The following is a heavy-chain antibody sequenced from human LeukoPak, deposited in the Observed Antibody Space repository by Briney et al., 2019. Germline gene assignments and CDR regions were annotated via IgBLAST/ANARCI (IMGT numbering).Heavy chain of an antibody. CDR1: GFTFSNYE. J-gene: IGHJ4*02. D-gene: IGHD1-26*01. V-gene: IGHV3-48*03. Sequence: PGGSLRLSCTASGFTFSNYEMAWVRQAPGEGLEWVSYISNSDSHIRYTDAVKGRFTISRDNAKNSLYLQMSSLRVEDTAVYYCAGGPQYSGSYGHWGQGTLVTVSS. CDR2: ISNSDSHI. CDR3: AGGPQYSGSYGH.